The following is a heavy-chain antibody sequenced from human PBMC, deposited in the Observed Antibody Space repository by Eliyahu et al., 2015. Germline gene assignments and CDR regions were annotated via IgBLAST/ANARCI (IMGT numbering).Heavy chain of an antibody. CDR3: ARLNRGVVAPLPSYYYYMDV. V-gene: IGHV4-39*01. D-gene: IGHD3-10*01. J-gene: IGHJ6*03. Sequence: QLQLQESGPGLVKPSETLSLTCTVSGGSISSSSYYWGWXRQPPGKGXEWIGSIYYSGSTYYXPSLKSRVTISVDTSKNQFSLKLSSVTAADTAVYYCARLNRGVVAPLPSYYYYMDVWGKGTTVTVSS. CDR2: IYYSGST. CDR1: GGSISSSSYY.